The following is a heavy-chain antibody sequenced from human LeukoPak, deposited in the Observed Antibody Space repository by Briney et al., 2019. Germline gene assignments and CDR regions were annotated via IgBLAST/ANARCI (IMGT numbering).Heavy chain of an antibody. D-gene: IGHD2-15*01. Sequence: GGSLRLSCAASGFTFSSYWMSWVRQVPGKGLEWVANIDQDGSEKYYVDSVKGRFTISRDNAKNTLYLQMNSLRAEDTAVYYCAKAGSGTWRWFDYRGQGTLVTVSS. CDR1: GFTFSSYW. V-gene: IGHV3-7*03. CDR2: IDQDGSEK. CDR3: AKAGSGTWRWFDY. J-gene: IGHJ4*02.